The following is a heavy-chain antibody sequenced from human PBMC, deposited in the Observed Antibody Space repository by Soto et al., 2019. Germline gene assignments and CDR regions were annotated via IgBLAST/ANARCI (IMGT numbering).Heavy chain of an antibody. CDR2: IGSDGRPT. CDR3: VRDYDSSGFNSAH. Sequence: GSLRLSCVASGFPFSSYWMHWIRQVPGKGLMWVSQIGSDGRPTTYANSVKGRFTISRDNARNTLYLQMNSLRADDTAMYYCVRDYDSSGFNSAHWGQGTLVTVSS. D-gene: IGHD3-22*01. J-gene: IGHJ4*02. V-gene: IGHV3-74*03. CDR1: GFPFSSYW.